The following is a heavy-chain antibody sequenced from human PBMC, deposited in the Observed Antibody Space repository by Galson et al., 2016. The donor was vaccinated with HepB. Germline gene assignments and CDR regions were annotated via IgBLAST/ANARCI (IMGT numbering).Heavy chain of an antibody. V-gene: IGHV2-5*02. CDR2: IYWDDDK. Sequence: PALVKPTQTLTLTCTVSGFSVTTSGVGVGWIRQPPRKALEWLALIYWDDDKSYSPSLKNRLTITKDTSKNQVVLTMTNMDPADTATYYCATRELSYFDNWGQGTLVTVSS. J-gene: IGHJ4*02. CDR3: ATRELSYFDN. D-gene: IGHD1-7*01. CDR1: GFSVTTSGVG.